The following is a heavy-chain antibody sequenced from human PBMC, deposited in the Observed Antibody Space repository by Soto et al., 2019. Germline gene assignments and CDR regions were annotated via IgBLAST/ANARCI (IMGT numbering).Heavy chain of an antibody. J-gene: IGHJ4*02. CDR1: GFTFSSYA. V-gene: IGHV3-64D*06. CDR2: ISSNGGST. Sequence: QPGGSLRLSCSGSGFTFSSYAMHWVRQAPGKGLEYVSAISSNGGSTYYADSVKGRFTISRDNSKNTLYLQMSSLRAEDTAVYYCVKARQWLVLVLDYWGQGTLVIVSS. D-gene: IGHD6-19*01. CDR3: VKARQWLVLVLDY.